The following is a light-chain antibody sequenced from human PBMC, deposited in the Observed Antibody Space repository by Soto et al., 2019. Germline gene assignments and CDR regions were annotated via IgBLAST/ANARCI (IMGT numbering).Light chain of an antibody. V-gene: IGKV3-11*01. CDR3: QHAFN. CDR1: QSISGR. J-gene: IGKJ3*01. CDR2: EAF. Sequence: EIVLTQSSATLSLSPGERATLSCRASQSISGRLAWYQQKPGQAPRLLIYEAFNRATGVPARFTGSGSGTDFTLTISSLDPEDFAVYYCQHAFNLGPGTTVDVK.